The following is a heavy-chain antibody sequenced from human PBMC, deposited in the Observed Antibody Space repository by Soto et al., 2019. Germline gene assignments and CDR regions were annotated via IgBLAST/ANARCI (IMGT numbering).Heavy chain of an antibody. D-gene: IGHD5-12*01. Sequence: LSLTCTVSGGSITSGDYNWSWIRQHPGKGLEWIGYIYYSGSTYYNPSLKSRITISVDTSKNQFSLKLSSVTAADTAVYYCARDQYSGFQFHYWGQGTLVTVSS. J-gene: IGHJ4*02. CDR1: GGSITSGDYN. CDR3: ARDQYSGFQFHY. V-gene: IGHV4-31*03. CDR2: IYYSGST.